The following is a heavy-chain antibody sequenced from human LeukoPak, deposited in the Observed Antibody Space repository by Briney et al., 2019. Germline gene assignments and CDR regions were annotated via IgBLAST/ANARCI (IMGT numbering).Heavy chain of an antibody. CDR1: GYTFTSYY. J-gene: IGHJ5*02. CDR3: ARSQLRTKWFDP. CDR2: INPSGGST. D-gene: IGHD4-23*01. V-gene: IGHV1-46*01. Sequence: ASVKVSFKASGYTFTSYYMHWVRQAPGQGLEWMGIINPSGGSTSYAQKFQGRVTMTRDTSTSTVYMELSSLRSEDTAVYYCARSQLRTKWFDPWGQGTLVTVSS.